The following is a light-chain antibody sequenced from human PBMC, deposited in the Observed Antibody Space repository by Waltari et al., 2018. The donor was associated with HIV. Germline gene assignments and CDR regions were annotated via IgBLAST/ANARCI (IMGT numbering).Light chain of an antibody. J-gene: IGLJ3*02. V-gene: IGLV2-23*02. Sequence: QSALTQSASVSGSPGQSITISCTGTSSDVRAYTLVPWYQQHPREVPKLLIYEVPKRPSGVSTLFSGSKSANTASPTISGLQAADEADYYCCSYAGSGLVFGGGTKLTVL. CDR1: SSDVRAYTL. CDR3: CSYAGSGLV. CDR2: EVP.